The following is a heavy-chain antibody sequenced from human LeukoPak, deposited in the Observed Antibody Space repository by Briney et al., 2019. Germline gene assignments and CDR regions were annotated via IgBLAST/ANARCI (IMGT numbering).Heavy chain of an antibody. Sequence: QTGGSLRLSCAASGFAFSSYGMHWVRQAPGKGLEWVAYIHYDSSTEDYADSVKGRFTISRDNAKNSLYLQMNSLRAEDTAVYYCARDLDPSSSPFPYYFDYWGQGTLVTVSS. CDR1: GFAFSSYG. J-gene: IGHJ4*02. V-gene: IGHV3-30*02. D-gene: IGHD6-6*01. CDR2: IHYDSSTE. CDR3: ARDLDPSSSPFPYYFDY.